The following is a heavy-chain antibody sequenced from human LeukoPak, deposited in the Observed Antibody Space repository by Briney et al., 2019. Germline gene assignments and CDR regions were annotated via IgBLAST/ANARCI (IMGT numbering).Heavy chain of an antibody. Sequence: GGSLRLSCAASGFTFSSYSMTWVRQAPGKGLEWVSAISGSGGSTYYADSVKGRFTISRDNSKNTLYLQMNSLRAEDTAVYYCAKSPRGPVTKLVRPLWGQGTLVTVSS. J-gene: IGHJ4*02. V-gene: IGHV3-23*01. CDR2: ISGSGGST. CDR3: AKSPRGPVTKLVRPL. D-gene: IGHD4-17*01. CDR1: GFTFSSYS.